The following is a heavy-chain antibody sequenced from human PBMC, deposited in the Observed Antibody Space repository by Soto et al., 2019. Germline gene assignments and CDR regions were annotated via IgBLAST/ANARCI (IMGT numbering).Heavy chain of an antibody. CDR2: INPNSGGT. CDR1: GYTFTGYY. D-gene: IGHD2-2*01. CDR3: ARGTEPDAWFDP. J-gene: IGHJ5*02. V-gene: IGHV1-2*02. Sequence: ASVKVCCKASGYTFTGYYMHWVRQAPGQGLEWMGWINPNSGGTNYAQKFQGRVTMTRDTSISTAYMELSRLRSDDTAVYYCARGTEPDAWFDPWGQGTLVTVSS.